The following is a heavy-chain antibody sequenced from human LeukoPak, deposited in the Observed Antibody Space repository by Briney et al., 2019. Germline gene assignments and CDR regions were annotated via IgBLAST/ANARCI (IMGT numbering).Heavy chain of an antibody. V-gene: IGHV4-4*07. CDR1: GGSISSYY. CDR2: IYTSGST. D-gene: IGHD4-17*01. J-gene: IGHJ4*02. Sequence: PSETLSLTCTVSGGSISSYYWSWIRQPAGKGLEWIGRIYTSGSTNYNPSLKSRVTMSVDTSKNQFSLKLSSVTAADTAVYYCASEGTVRDYGRSPTFDYWGQGTLVTVSS. CDR3: ASEGTVRDYGRSPTFDY.